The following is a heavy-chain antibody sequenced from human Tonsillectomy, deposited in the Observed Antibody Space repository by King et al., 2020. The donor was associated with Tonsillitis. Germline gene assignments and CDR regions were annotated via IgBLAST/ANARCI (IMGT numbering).Heavy chain of an antibody. CDR3: AGEQWLVPSPFDY. D-gene: IGHD6-19*01. CDR2: ISYDGSNK. J-gene: IGHJ4*02. V-gene: IGHV3-30*01. CDR1: GFTFSSYA. Sequence: QLGQSGGGVVQPGRSLRLSCAASGFTFSSYAMHWVRQAPGKGRDWVAVISYDGSNKYYADSVKGRFTISRDNSNNKLYLQMNSLRTEDTAVYFCAGEQWLVPSPFDYWGQGTLVTVSS.